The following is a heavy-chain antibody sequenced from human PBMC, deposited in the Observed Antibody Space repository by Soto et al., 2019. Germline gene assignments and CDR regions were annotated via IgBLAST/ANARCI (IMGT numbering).Heavy chain of an antibody. D-gene: IGHD1-26*01. CDR3: ALWEHWVSTSYYYGLDV. CDR1: GFTFSRYG. Sequence: WGSLRLSCTASGFTFSRYGMSWVRQAPGKGLQWVSTITGSGDTTYYADSVKGRFTISRDNSKNTLYLQMNSLRVEDTAVYFCALWEHWVSTSYYYGLDVCGQRTTLTVSS. V-gene: IGHV3-23*01. CDR2: ITGSGDTT. J-gene: IGHJ6*02.